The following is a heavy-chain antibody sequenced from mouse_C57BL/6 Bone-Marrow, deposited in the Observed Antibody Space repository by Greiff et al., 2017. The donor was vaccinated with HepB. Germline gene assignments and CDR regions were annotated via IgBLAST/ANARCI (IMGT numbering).Heavy chain of an antibody. J-gene: IGHJ3*01. CDR3: DYGSSYAWFAN. CDR1: GNNSTSHW. D-gene: IGHD1-1*01. V-gene: IGHV1-74*01. Sequence: VQLQHPGVELVKPGPSVKASCKAFGNNSTSHWRHWGKQRLGQGLEGLGRIHPTDSDTNYNQKFKGKATLTVDKSSSPAYMQRSSLTSEDSAVHYYDYGSSYAWFANWGQGTLVTVSA. CDR2: IHPTDSDT.